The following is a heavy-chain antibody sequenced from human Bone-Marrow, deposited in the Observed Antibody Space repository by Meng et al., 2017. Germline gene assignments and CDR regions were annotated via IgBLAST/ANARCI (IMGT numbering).Heavy chain of an antibody. Sequence: ASVKVSCKASGYTFTSYAMNWVRQAPAQGRDWMGWINTNTANPTYDQDFSGRFVFSLDTSVCTAYLQISSLKAGDTAVYYCARGGYCSGGSCYPAGYWGQGTLVTVSS. CDR1: GYTFTSYA. D-gene: IGHD2-15*01. J-gene: IGHJ4*02. CDR3: ARGGYCSGGSCYPAGY. CDR2: INTNTANP. V-gene: IGHV7-4-1*02.